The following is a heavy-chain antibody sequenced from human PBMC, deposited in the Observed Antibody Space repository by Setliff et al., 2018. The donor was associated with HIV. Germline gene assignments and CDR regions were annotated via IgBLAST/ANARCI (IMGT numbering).Heavy chain of an antibody. CDR1: GGTFTNYA. D-gene: IGHD3-3*01. V-gene: IGHV1-69*06. J-gene: IGHJ4*02. CDR2: IIPMFGTS. CDR3: ARDSLPPPQQYYDLWSGLDS. Sequence: GASVKVSCKASGGTFTNYAISWVRQAPGQGLEWMGRIIPMFGTSNHAQKFQGRVTLTADKSTDTAYMELRSLRSEDTAVYYCARDSLPPPQQYYDLWSGLDSWGQGTLVTVSS.